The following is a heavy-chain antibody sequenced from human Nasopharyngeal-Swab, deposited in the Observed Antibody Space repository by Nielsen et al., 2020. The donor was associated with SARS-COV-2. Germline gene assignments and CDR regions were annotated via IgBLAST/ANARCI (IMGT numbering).Heavy chain of an antibody. CDR2: ISGSDYTT. V-gene: IGHV3-23*01. J-gene: IGHJ4*02. D-gene: IGHD3-22*01. Sequence: LSLTCAASGFTFSTYAMTWVRQAPGKGLEWVSVISGSDYTTYYADSVKGRFTISRDNSKNTLYLQMNSLRAEDTAVYYCATSYYYDSSGPMGVLDYWGQGTLVTVSS. CDR1: GFTFSTYA. CDR3: ATSYYYDSSGPMGVLDY.